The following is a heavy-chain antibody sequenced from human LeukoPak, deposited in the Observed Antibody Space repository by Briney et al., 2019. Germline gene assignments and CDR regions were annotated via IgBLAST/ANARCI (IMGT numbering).Heavy chain of an antibody. CDR1: GFTFSSYA. Sequence: GGSLRLSCAVSGFTFSSYAMSWVRQAPGKGLEWVSTISGGGGSTYCADSVKGRFTISRDNSKDTLYLQMNSLRVEDTAIYYCAKVGWCSTSSCHRYYGMDLWGQGTTVTVSS. CDR2: ISGGGGST. D-gene: IGHD2-2*02. CDR3: AKVGWCSTSSCHRYYGMDL. V-gene: IGHV3-23*01. J-gene: IGHJ6*02.